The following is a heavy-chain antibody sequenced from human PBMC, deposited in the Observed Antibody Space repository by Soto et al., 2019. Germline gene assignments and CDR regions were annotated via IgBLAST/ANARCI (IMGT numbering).Heavy chain of an antibody. J-gene: IGHJ4*02. V-gene: IGHV3-74*01. CDR1: GFAFSGSW. D-gene: IGHD6-19*01. CDR3: ARVAVVTRGIDS. CDR2: VTGDGSGA. Sequence: PGGSLRLSCGASGFAFSGSWMHWFRQAPGKGLVWVSRVTGDGSGANYADSVQGRFIISRDNAKNTVYLHMNSLRADDTAVYYCARVAVVTRGIDSWGQGILVTVSS.